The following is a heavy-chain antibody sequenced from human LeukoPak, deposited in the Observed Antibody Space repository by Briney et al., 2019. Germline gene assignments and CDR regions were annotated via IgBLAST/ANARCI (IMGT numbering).Heavy chain of an antibody. CDR1: GITFNSHW. CDR3: ARSRELWVDY. V-gene: IGHV3-7*01. Sequence: PGGSLRLSCAASGITFNSHWVSGARRAPGKGGQWVASIKPDGSERQYVDSVKGRFTISRDNADNSLYLQMTSLRAEDTALYYCARSRELWVDYWGQGTLVTVSS. J-gene: IGHJ4*02. D-gene: IGHD3-16*01. CDR2: IKPDGSER.